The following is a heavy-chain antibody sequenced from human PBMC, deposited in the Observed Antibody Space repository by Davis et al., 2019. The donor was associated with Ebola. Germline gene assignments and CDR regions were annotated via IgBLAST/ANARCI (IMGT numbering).Heavy chain of an antibody. J-gene: IGHJ6*04. CDR1: GFTFSSYA. CDR3: AKSGLSFGVVKYHYGMDV. CDR2: ISGSGGST. V-gene: IGHV3-23*01. D-gene: IGHD3-3*01. Sequence: GGSLRLSCAASGFTFSSYAMSWVRQAPGKGLEWVSAISGSGGSTYYADSVKGRFTISRDNSKKTLYLQMNSLRAKDTAVYYCAKSGLSFGVVKYHYGMDVWGKGTTVTVSS.